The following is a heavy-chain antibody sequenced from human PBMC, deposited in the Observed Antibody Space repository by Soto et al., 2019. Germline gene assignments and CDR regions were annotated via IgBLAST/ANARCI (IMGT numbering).Heavy chain of an antibody. CDR2: INPNSGGT. D-gene: IGHD4-17*01. CDR3: ARVPLPDYGDYNYYYYGMYV. CDR1: GYTFTGYY. Sequence: ASVKVSCKASGYTFTGYYMHWVRQAPGQGLEWMGWINPNSGGTNYAQKFQGRVTMTRDTSISTAYMELSRLRSDYTAVYYCARVPLPDYGDYNYYYYGMYVWGQGTTGTSP. J-gene: IGHJ6*02. V-gene: IGHV1-2*02.